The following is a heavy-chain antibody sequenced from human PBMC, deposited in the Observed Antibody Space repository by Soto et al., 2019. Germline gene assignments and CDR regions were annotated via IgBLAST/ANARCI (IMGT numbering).Heavy chain of an antibody. J-gene: IGHJ4*02. CDR3: ARDQCFGGGRSCYYFDF. CDR2: ISNDGRGK. Sequence: QVQLVESGGGVVQPGRSLRLSCAASGFTFTTYAIHWVRQAPGKGLEWVAVISNDGRGKYYADSVKGRFTISRDNSKNTLYLQMNSLRSDDTAVYYCARDQCFGGGRSCYYFDFWGQGTLVTVPS. V-gene: IGHV3-30*04. CDR1: GFTFTTYA. D-gene: IGHD2-15*01.